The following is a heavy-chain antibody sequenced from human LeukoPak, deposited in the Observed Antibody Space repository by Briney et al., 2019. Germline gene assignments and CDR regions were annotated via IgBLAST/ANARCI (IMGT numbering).Heavy chain of an antibody. CDR3: AREDNDSSGWYYFDY. V-gene: IGHV3-11*04. CDR1: GFTVSSNY. J-gene: IGHJ4*02. Sequence: GGSLRLSCAASGFTVSSNYMSWVRQAPGKGLEWVSYISSSGSTIYYADSVKGRFTISRDNAKNSLYLQMNSLRAEDTAVYYCAREDNDSSGWYYFDYWGQGTLVTVSS. D-gene: IGHD6-19*01. CDR2: ISSSGSTI.